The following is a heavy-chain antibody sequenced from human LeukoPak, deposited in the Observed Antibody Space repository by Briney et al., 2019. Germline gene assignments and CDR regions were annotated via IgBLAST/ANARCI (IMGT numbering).Heavy chain of an antibody. V-gene: IGHV4-4*02. D-gene: IGHD6-6*01. CDR1: GGSISSSNW. Sequence: SETLSLTCAVTGGSISSSNWWSWVRQPPGKGLEWIGEIYHSGSTNYNPSLKSRVTISVDKSKNQFSLKLSSVTAADTAVYYCASVQDYLAARREDWFDPWGQGTLVTVSS. J-gene: IGHJ5*02. CDR3: ASVQDYLAARREDWFDP. CDR2: IYHSGST.